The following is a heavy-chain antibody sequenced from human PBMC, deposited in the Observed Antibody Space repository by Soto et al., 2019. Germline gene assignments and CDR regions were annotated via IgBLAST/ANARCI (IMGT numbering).Heavy chain of an antibody. CDR1: GFTLSIYA. CDR3: AKDLMTTRTLLLVDI. J-gene: IGHJ3*02. D-gene: IGHD3-16*01. CDR2: ISGSGGST. V-gene: IGHV3-23*01. Sequence: EVQLLESGGGLVQPGGSLRLSCAASGFTLSIYAMSWVRQAPGKGLEWVSGISGSGGSTYYADSVKGRFTISRDNSKNTLYLQMNSLRAEDTAIYYCAKDLMTTRTLLLVDIWGRGTMVTVSS.